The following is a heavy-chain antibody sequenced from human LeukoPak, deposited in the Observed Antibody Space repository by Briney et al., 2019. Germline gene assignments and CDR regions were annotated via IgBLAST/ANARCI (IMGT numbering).Heavy chain of an antibody. V-gene: IGHV5-10-1*01. Sequence: GESLKISCKGSGYSFPIYWINWVRQMPGKGLEWMGRIDPGDSYTKYNPSFQGHVTISTDKSISTAYLQWSTLKASDTAMYHCARHPGGTGGPDYWGQGTLVTVSS. D-gene: IGHD3/OR15-3a*01. CDR1: GYSFPIYW. CDR2: IDPGDSYT. CDR3: ARHPGGTGGPDY. J-gene: IGHJ4*02.